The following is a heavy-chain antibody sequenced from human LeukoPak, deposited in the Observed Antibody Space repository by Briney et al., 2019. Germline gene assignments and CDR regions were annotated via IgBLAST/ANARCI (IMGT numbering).Heavy chain of an antibody. CDR3: AREPAADNWFDP. Sequence: SETLSLTCAVYGGSFSGYYWSWIRQPPGKGLEWIGEINHSGSTNYNPSLTSRVTISVDTSKNQFSLKLSSVTAADTAVYYCAREPAADNWFDPWGQGTLVTVSS. J-gene: IGHJ5*02. V-gene: IGHV4-34*01. CDR1: GGSFSGYY. D-gene: IGHD6-13*01. CDR2: INHSGST.